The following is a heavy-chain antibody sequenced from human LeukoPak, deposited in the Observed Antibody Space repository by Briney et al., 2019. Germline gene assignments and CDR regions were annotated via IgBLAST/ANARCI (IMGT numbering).Heavy chain of an antibody. Sequence: PSETLSLTCAVYGGSFSGYYWSWIRQPPGKGLEWIGEINHSGSTNYNPSLKSRVTISVDTSKNQFSLKLSSVTAADTAVYYCARQISQWLVRPYFDYWGQGTLATVSS. CDR2: INHSGST. V-gene: IGHV4-34*01. CDR3: ARQISQWLVRPYFDY. D-gene: IGHD6-19*01. J-gene: IGHJ4*02. CDR1: GGSFSGYY.